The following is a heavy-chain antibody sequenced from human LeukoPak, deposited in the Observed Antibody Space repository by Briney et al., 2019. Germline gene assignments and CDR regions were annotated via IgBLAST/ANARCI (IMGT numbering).Heavy chain of an antibody. D-gene: IGHD4-17*01. CDR2: ISSSSSYI. CDR3: ARATTGYDYGPY. J-gene: IGHJ4*02. V-gene: IGHV3-21*01. Sequence: GGSLRLSCAASGFTFSSYGMHWVRQAPGKGLEWVSSISSSSSYISYADSVKGRFTISRDNAKNSLYLQMNSLRAEDTAVYYCARATTGYDYGPYWGQGTLVTVSS. CDR1: GFTFSSYG.